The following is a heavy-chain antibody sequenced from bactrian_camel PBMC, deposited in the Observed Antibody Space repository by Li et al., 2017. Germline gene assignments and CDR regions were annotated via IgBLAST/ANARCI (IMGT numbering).Heavy chain of an antibody. D-gene: IGHD1*01. V-gene: IGHV3S55*01. Sequence: HVQLVESGGGSVQAGGSLRLSCAASAYTGGPFYMAYFRQAPGKEREGVAAIDKSGLTTYAGSLQGRFTISKDNAENTLYLQMDDLKPEDTAMYYCAAMMCMDAVHNPNDLYVPLTSGARGPRSPSP. CDR1: AYTGGPFY. J-gene: IGHJ4*01. CDR2: IDKSGLT. CDR3: AAMMCMDAVHNPNDLYVPLTS.